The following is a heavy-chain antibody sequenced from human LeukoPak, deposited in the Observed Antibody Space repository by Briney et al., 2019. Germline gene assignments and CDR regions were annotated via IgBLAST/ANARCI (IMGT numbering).Heavy chain of an antibody. CDR3: GGYDFWRGYRPYYFDY. D-gene: IGHD3-3*01. Sequence: GGSLRLSCAASGFTFSSYAMSWVRQAPGKGLEWVSAISGSGGSTYYADSVKGRFTISRDNSKNTLYLQMNSLRAEDTAVYYCGGYDFWRGYRPYYFDYWGQGTLVTVSS. CDR1: GFTFSSYA. J-gene: IGHJ4*02. CDR2: ISGSGGST. V-gene: IGHV3-23*01.